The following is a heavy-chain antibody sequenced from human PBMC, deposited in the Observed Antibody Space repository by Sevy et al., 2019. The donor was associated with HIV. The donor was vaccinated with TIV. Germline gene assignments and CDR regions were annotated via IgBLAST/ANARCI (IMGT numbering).Heavy chain of an antibody. V-gene: IGHV3-33*01. CDR1: GFTFSSYG. J-gene: IGHJ6*02. Sequence: RGSLRLSCAASGFTFSSYGMHWVRQTPGKGLEWVGVIWYDGGKKNYGDSVKGRFTISRDNSKNTLYLQMNSLRAEDTAVYYCARGLAALPGYYYGMDVWGQGTTVTVSS. CDR3: ARGLAALPGYYYGMDV. CDR2: IWYDGGKK. D-gene: IGHD6-6*01.